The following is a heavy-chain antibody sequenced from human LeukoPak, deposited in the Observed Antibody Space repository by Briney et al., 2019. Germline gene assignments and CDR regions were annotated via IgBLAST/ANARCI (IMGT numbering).Heavy chain of an antibody. D-gene: IGHD2-2*01. CDR1: GFTVSSNY. V-gene: IGHV3-53*01. CDR2: IYSGGST. J-gene: IGHJ4*02. CDR3: ARDLVRGDCSSTSCYGEN. Sequence: PGGSLRLSCAASGFTVSSNYMSWVRQAPGKGLEWVSDIYSGGSTYYADSVKGRFTISRDNSKNTLYLQMNSLRAEDTAVYYCARDLVRGDCSSTSCYGENWGQGTLVTVSS.